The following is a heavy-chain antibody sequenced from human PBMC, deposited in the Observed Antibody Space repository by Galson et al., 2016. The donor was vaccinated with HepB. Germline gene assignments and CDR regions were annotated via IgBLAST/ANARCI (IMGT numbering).Heavy chain of an antibody. J-gene: IGHJ3*02. CDR3: TREANDAFDI. Sequence: SLRLSCAASGLTLSKYHMHWVRQAPGKGLEWVALSFHDEDYTYYPDSVKGRFTISRDNTKGTVYSHMNSLRDEDTAVYYCTREANDAFDIWGQGTMVTVSS. V-gene: IGHV3-30-3*01. CDR1: GLTLSKYH. CDR2: SFHDEDYT.